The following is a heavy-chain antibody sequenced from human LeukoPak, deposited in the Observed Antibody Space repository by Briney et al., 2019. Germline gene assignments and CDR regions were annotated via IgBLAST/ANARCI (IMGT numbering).Heavy chain of an antibody. Sequence: GGSLRLSCAASGFTFSTYWMHWVRQAPGKGLVWVSSINSDGSSTSYADSVKGRFTISRDTSKNTLYLQMNSLRTEDTAVYYCAKDLMRDRWFGESWGQGTLVTVSS. D-gene: IGHD3-10*01. J-gene: IGHJ5*02. CDR3: AKDLMRDRWFGES. CDR2: INSDGSST. V-gene: IGHV3-74*01. CDR1: GFTFSTYW.